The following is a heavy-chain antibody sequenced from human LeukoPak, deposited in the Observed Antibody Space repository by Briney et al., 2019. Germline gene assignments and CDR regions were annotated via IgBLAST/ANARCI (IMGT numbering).Heavy chain of an antibody. V-gene: IGHV4-31*03. D-gene: IGHD3-3*01. CDR2: IYYSGST. Sequence: SQTLSLTCTVSGGSISSGGYYWSWIRRHPGKGLEWIGYIYYSGSTYYNPSLKSRVTISVDTSKNQFSLKLSSVTAADTAVYYCARVESIFGVVRGYNWFDPWGQGTLVTVSS. CDR3: ARVESIFGVVRGYNWFDP. J-gene: IGHJ5*02. CDR1: GGSISSGGYY.